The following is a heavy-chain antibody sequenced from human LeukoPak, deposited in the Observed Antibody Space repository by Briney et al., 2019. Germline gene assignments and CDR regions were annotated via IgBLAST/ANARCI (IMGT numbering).Heavy chain of an antibody. CDR2: INPNSGGT. Sequence: ASVKVSCKASGYTFTGYYMHWVRQAPGQGLEWMGWINPNSGGTNYAQKFQGRVTMTRDTSISTAYMELSRLRSDDTAVYYCARVPHPITMVRGVMIWFDPWGQGTLVTVSS. D-gene: IGHD3-10*01. J-gene: IGHJ5*02. V-gene: IGHV1-2*02. CDR3: ARVPHPITMVRGVMIWFDP. CDR1: GYTFTGYY.